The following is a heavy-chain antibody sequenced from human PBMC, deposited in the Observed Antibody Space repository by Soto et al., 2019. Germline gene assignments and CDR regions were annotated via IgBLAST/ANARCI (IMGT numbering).Heavy chain of an antibody. CDR1: GFTFSSYA. CDR3: SSGYHQRSLDY. CDR2: IGGSGGSP. Sequence: GGSLRLSCAASGFTFSSYAMTWVRQAPGKGLEWVSAIGGSGGSPYYADSVKGRFTISRDNSKNTLYLQMNSLGAEDTATYYCSSGYHQRSLDYWGQGTQVTVSS. D-gene: IGHD3-22*01. V-gene: IGHV3-23*01. J-gene: IGHJ4*02.